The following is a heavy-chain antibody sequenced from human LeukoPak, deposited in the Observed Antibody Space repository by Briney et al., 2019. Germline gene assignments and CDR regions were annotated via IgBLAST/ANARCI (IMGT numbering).Heavy chain of an antibody. CDR3: ARRGYCSGGSCYSSAFDI. V-gene: IGHV1-2*04. J-gene: IGHJ3*02. CDR2: INPNSGGT. D-gene: IGHD2-15*01. CDR1: GYTFTGYY. Sequence: GASVKVSCKASGYTFTGYYMHWVRQAPGQGLEWMGWINPNSGGTNYAQKFQGWVTMTRDTSISTAYMELSRLRSEDTAVYYCARRGYCSGGSCYSSAFDIWGQGTMVTVSS.